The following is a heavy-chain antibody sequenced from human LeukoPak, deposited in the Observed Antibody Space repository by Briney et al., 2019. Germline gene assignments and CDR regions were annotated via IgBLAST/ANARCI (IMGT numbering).Heavy chain of an antibody. CDR3: AKQQWLVNYYYYMDV. D-gene: IGHD6-19*01. CDR2: ISGSGGST. Sequence: TGGSLRLSCAASGFTFSSYAMSWVRQAPGKGLEWVSAISGSGGSTYYADSVKGRFTISRDNSKNTLYLQMNSLRAEDTALYYCAKQQWLVNYYYYMDVGFKGTTVTVSS. V-gene: IGHV3-23*01. J-gene: IGHJ6*03. CDR1: GFTFSSYA.